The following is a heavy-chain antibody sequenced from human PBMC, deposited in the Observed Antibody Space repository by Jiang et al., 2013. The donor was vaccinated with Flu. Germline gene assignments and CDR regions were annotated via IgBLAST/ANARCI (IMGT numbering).Heavy chain of an antibody. CDR1: GYKFSTYW. Sequence: GAEVKKPGESLRISCQGAGYKFSTYWIAWVRQMPGGGLEWMGIIYPGDSDTKYSPSFEGQVTISADESISTVYLQWSSLKASDTAIYYCTRVLAAGGADYWGQGTRVTVSS. J-gene: IGHJ4*02. CDR2: IYPGDSDT. V-gene: IGHV5-51*01. CDR3: TRVLAAGGADY. D-gene: IGHD6-13*01.